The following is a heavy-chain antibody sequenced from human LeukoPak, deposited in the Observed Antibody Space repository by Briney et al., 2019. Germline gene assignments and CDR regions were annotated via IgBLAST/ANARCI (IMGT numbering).Heavy chain of an antibody. J-gene: IGHJ4*02. Sequence: SETLSLTCTVSGGSISSYYWSWIRQPAGKGLEWIGRIYTSGSTNYDPSLKSRVTMSVDTSKNQFSLQLNSVTPDDTALYYCAGDRGVGAAVFFDYWGLGTLVTVSS. V-gene: IGHV4-4*07. CDR1: GGSISSYY. CDR3: AGDRGVGAAVFFDY. D-gene: IGHD6-13*01. CDR2: IYTSGST.